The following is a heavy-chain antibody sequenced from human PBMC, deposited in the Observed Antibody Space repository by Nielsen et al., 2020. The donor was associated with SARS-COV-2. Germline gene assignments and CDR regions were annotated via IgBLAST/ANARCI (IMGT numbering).Heavy chain of an antibody. V-gene: IGHV3-21*06. CDR1: GFTFSSYS. CDR2: ISSSSSYI. CDR3: ARDVGDDSGPIPRHWYFDI. J-gene: IGHJ2*01. D-gene: IGHD2-21*01. Sequence: GESLKISCAASGFTFSSYSMNWVRQAPGKGLEWVSSISSSSSYIYYADSVTGRFAISRDSTKNSLRLQMNSLTVEDTGVYFCARDVGDDSGPIPRHWYFDIWGRGTLVTVSS.